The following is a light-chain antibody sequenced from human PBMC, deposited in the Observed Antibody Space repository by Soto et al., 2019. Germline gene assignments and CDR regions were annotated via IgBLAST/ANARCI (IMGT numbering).Light chain of an antibody. Sequence: DIQMTQSPATLSASVGDRVTITCRASQSLSGWLAWYQQKPGKAPKLLIYDASSLESGVPSRFSGSGSGSEFALTISSLQPVDFATYYCQQYNSYPWTFGQGTKVEIK. CDR1: QSLSGW. CDR2: DAS. CDR3: QQYNSYPWT. V-gene: IGKV1-5*01. J-gene: IGKJ1*01.